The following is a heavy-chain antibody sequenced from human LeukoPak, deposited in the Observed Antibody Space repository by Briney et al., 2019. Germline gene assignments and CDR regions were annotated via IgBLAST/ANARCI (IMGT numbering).Heavy chain of an antibody. CDR1: GGSISSSSYY. J-gene: IGHJ4*02. Sequence: SETLSLTCTVSGGSISSSSYYWGWLRQPPGKGLEWIGSIYYSGSTYYNPSLKSRVTISVDTSKNQFSLKLSSVTAADTAVYYCAVGYSSGWYFFDYWGQGTLVTVSS. CDR2: IYYSGST. V-gene: IGHV4-39*07. D-gene: IGHD6-19*01. CDR3: AVGYSSGWYFFDY.